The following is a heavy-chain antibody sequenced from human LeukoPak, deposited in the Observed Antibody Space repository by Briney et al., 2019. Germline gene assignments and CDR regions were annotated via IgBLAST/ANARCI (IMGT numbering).Heavy chain of an antibody. J-gene: IGHJ3*02. CDR1: GGSISSYY. D-gene: IGHD3-22*01. CDR2: IYTSGST. CDR3: ARDVGPWYYYDSSGRFDI. Sequence: SETLSLTCTVSGGSISSYYWSWIRQPAGEGLEWIGRIYTSGSTNYNPSLKSRVTMSVDTSKNQFSLKLSSVTAADTAVYYCARDVGPWYYYDSSGRFDIWGQGTMVTVSS. V-gene: IGHV4-4*07.